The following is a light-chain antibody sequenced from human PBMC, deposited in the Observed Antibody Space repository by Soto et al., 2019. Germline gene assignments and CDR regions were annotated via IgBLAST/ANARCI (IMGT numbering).Light chain of an antibody. CDR3: QQYGRTPLT. CDR2: GAS. V-gene: IGKV3-20*01. Sequence: EVVLTQSPGTLPLSPGERATLSCRASEGVSSGYLAWYQQKPGQAPRLLIYGASRRATDIPDRFSGSGSGTDFTLTISRLDPEDFAVYHCQQYGRTPLTFGQGTK. J-gene: IGKJ1*01. CDR1: EGVSSGY.